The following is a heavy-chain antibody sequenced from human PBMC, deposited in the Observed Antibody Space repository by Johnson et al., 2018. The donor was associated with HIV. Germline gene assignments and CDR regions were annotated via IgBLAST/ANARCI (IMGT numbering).Heavy chain of an antibody. V-gene: IGHV3-30-3*01. CDR3: ARAGGYSRDAFDV. CDR2: ISYDGSNK. D-gene: IGHD5-24*01. J-gene: IGHJ3*01. Sequence: QVQLVESGGGVVQPGRSLRLSCAASGFTFSSYAMHWVRQAPGKGLEWVAVISYDGSNKSYADSVKGRFTITRDNSKNTLYLQMNSLRAEDTAVYYCARAGGYSRDAFDVWGQGTMVTVSS. CDR1: GFTFSSYA.